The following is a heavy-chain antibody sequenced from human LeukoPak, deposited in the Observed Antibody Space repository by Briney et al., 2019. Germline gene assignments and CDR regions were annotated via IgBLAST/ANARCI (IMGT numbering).Heavy chain of an antibody. V-gene: IGHV4-31*03. CDR3: ARGSLTYYDSSGYYYRAFDI. CDR2: IYYSGST. Sequence: SETLSLTCTVSGGSISSGGYYWSWIRQHPGKGLEWIGYIYYSGSTYYNPSLKSRVTISVDTSKNQFSLKLSSVSAADTAVYYCARGSLTYYDSSGYYYRAFDIWGQGTMVTVSS. J-gene: IGHJ3*02. CDR1: GGSISSGGYY. D-gene: IGHD3-22*01.